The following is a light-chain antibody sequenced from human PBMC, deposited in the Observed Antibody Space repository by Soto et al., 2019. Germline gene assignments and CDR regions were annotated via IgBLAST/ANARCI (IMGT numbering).Light chain of an antibody. Sequence: IVMTQSPATLSVSPGDRATLSCRASQSVGSSLAWYQHKPGQAPRLLIYHASTRATAVPARFSGSGSGTEFTLTISSLQSEDFAVYYCQHHFNWPPFAFGPGTKLEI. J-gene: IGKJ2*01. CDR2: HAS. V-gene: IGKV3-15*01. CDR1: QSVGSS. CDR3: QHHFNWPPFA.